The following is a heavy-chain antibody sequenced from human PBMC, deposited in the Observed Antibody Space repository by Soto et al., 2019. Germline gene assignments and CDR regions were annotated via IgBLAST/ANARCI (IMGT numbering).Heavy chain of an antibody. CDR1: GGSISSGGYY. CDR2: IYYSGST. Sequence: QVQLQESGPGLVKPSQTLSLTCTVSGGSISSGGYYWSWIRQHPGKGLEWIGYIYYSGSTYYNPSLKSRVTISVDTSKNQFSLKLSSVTAADTAVYYCAREVASASDYLWYFDLWGRGTLVTVSS. V-gene: IGHV4-31*03. J-gene: IGHJ2*01. D-gene: IGHD4-17*01. CDR3: AREVASASDYLWYFDL.